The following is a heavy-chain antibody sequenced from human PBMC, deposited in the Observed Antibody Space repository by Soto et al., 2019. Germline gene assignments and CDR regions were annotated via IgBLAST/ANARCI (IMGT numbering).Heavy chain of an antibody. Sequence: GGSLRLSCAASGFTFSSYAMSWVRQAPGKGLEWVSAISGSGGSTYYADSVKGRFTISRDNSKNTLYLQMNSLRAEDTAVYYCAKDRVVRGVISQYYFDYWGQGTLVTVSS. CDR3: AKDRVVRGVISQYYFDY. V-gene: IGHV3-23*01. CDR2: ISGSGGST. J-gene: IGHJ4*02. CDR1: GFTFSSYA. D-gene: IGHD3-10*01.